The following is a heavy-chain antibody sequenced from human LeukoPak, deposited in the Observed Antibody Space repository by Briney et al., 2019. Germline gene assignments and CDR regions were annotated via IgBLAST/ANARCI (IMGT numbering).Heavy chain of an antibody. J-gene: IGHJ4*02. CDR1: GFTFSSYW. D-gene: IGHD6-19*01. CDR3: ARETSSGWADY. CDR2: IKQDGSEK. Sequence: GGSLRLSCSASGFTFSSYWMSWVRQAPGKGLEWVANIKQDGSEKYYVDSVKGRFTISRDNAKNSLYLQMNSLRAEDTAVYYCARETSSGWADYWGQGTLVTVSS. V-gene: IGHV3-7*01.